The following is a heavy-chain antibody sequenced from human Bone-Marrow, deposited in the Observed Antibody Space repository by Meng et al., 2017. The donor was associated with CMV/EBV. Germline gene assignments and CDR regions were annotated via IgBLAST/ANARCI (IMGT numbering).Heavy chain of an antibody. J-gene: IGHJ5*02. CDR3: ARGGRAYWGGDCPNWFDP. D-gene: IGHD2-21*01. CDR2: ISPIFGTA. V-gene: IGHV1-69*05. Sequence: SSVKVSCKASGGTFSSYAISWVRQAPGQGLEWMGGISPIFGTANYAQKLQGRVTITTDESTSTAYMELSSLRSEDTGVYYGARGGRAYWGGDCPNWFDPWGQGTLVTVSS. CDR1: GGTFSSYA.